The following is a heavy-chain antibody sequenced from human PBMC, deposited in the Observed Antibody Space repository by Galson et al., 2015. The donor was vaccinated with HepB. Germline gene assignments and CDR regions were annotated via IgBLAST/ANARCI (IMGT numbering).Heavy chain of an antibody. CDR2: IWYDGSNK. V-gene: IGHV3-33*01. CDR3: ARGHSYGYYYYYYYGMDV. J-gene: IGHJ6*02. CDR1: GFTFSSYG. Sequence: SLRLSCAASGFTFSSYGMHWVRQAPGKGLEWVAVIWYDGSNKYYADSVKGRFTISRDNSKNTLYLQMNSLRAEDTAVYYCARGHSYGYYYYYYYGMDVWGQGTTVTVSS. D-gene: IGHD5-18*01.